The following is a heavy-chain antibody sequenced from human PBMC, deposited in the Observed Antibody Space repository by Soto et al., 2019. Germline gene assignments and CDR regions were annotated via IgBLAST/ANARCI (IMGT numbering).Heavy chain of an antibody. V-gene: IGHV3-74*01. J-gene: IGHJ3*01. D-gene: IGHD3-16*02. CDR2: VNTDGATT. CDR1: GFTFSSHW. CDR3: AXEGXXXXXXSCYRRAFDL. Sequence: EVELVESGGDLVQPGGSLRLSCAASGFTFSSHWMHWVRQVPGKGLVWIGRVNTDGATTSYADAVKGRFTISRDNAKNTVFLLXXXXXXXXXXXXXXAXEGXXXXXXSCYRRAFDLWGQGTMVTVSP.